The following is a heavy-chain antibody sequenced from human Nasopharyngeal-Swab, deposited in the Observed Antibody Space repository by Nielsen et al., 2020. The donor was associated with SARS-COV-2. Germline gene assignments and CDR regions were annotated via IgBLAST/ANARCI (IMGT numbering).Heavy chain of an antibody. CDR1: GFTFRNYW. CDR3: ARMNYYFYYGMDV. CDR2: IKQGGSEK. Sequence: GESLKISCAASGFTFRNYWMSWVRQAPGKGLEWVANIKQGGSEKHYVDSVKGRFTISRDNAKNSLYLQMSSLRAEDTAVYYCARMNYYFYYGMDVWGQGTTVTVSS. J-gene: IGHJ6*02. V-gene: IGHV3-7*01.